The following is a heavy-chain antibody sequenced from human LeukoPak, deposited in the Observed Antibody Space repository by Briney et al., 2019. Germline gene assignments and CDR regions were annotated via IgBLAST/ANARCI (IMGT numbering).Heavy chain of an antibody. J-gene: IGHJ5*02. Sequence: SGTLSLTCSVSGGSVSSRSFYWSWIRQPPGKGLEWIGNIYYTGSTNYNPSLKSRVTISMDRSKNQFSLKLSSVTAADTAVYFCARDVSYSGSFPWGQGALVTVSS. CDR1: GGSVSSRSFY. CDR2: IYYTGST. CDR3: ARDVSYSGSFP. V-gene: IGHV4-61*01. D-gene: IGHD1-26*01.